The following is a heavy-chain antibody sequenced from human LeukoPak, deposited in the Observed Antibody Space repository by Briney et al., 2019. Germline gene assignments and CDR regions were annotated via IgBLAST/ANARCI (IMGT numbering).Heavy chain of an antibody. Sequence: GGSLRLSCAASGFTVNTNYMSWVRQAPGKGLVWVSVIYSSGRTYYADSVKGRFTISRDNSKNTLYLQMDSLRVEDTAVYYCARRGLRMAPSGYFDYWGQGILVTVSS. CDR2: IYSSGRT. CDR1: GFTVNTNY. CDR3: ARRGLRMAPSGYFDY. V-gene: IGHV3-66*04. J-gene: IGHJ4*02. D-gene: IGHD5-24*01.